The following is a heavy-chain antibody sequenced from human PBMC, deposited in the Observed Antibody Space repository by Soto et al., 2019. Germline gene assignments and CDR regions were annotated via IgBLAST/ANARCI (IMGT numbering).Heavy chain of an antibody. CDR2: INHSGST. J-gene: IGHJ4*02. D-gene: IGHD3-3*01. CDR1: GGSFSGYY. V-gene: IGHV4-34*01. CDR3: ARGPTYYDFWSGYHAYYFDY. Sequence: SETLSLTCAVYGGSFSGYYWSWIRQPPRKGLEWIGEINHSGSTNYNPSLKSRVTISVDTSKNQFSLKLSSVTAADTAVYYCARGPTYYDFWSGYHAYYFDYWGQGTLVTVSS.